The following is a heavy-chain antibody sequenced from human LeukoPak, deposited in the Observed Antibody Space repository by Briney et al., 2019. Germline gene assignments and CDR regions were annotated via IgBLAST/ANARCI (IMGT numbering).Heavy chain of an antibody. CDR3: ARVVPAAQPFDP. Sequence: TSETLSPTCSVSGGSITAFYWSWIRQSPGKGLEYIGYIYHSGSTDYNPSLKSRVTISVDTSKNQFSLKLSSVTAADPAVYYCARVVPAAQPFDPWGQGTLVSVSS. CDR1: GGSITAFY. V-gene: IGHV4-59*01. J-gene: IGHJ5*02. D-gene: IGHD2-2*01. CDR2: IYHSGST.